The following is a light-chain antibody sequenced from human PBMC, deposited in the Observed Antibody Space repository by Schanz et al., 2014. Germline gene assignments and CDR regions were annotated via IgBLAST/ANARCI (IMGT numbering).Light chain of an antibody. V-gene: IGLV2-14*03. J-gene: IGLJ2*01. CDR1: STDVGSYNL. Sequence: QSALTQPASVSGSPGQSITVSCTGTSTDVGSYNLVSWYQQHPGKAPKLMIYDVSNRPSGVSNRFSGSKSGNTASLTISGLQAEDEADYYCSSYAGSNSFVVFGGGTKLTVL. CDR2: DVS. CDR3: SSYAGSNSFVV.